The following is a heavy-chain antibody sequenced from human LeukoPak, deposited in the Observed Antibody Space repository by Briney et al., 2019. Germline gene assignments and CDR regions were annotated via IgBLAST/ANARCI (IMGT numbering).Heavy chain of an antibody. D-gene: IGHD2-8*02. Sequence: PGGSLRPSSAASGFTFASNAMSWVRQAPGKGLEWVSAISGSGGSTYYADSVKGRFTISRDNSKNTLYLQVNSLRAEDTAVYYCAKDLYRWYFNYWGQGTLVTVSS. J-gene: IGHJ4*02. CDR1: GFTFASNA. CDR2: ISGSGGST. V-gene: IGHV3-23*01. CDR3: AKDLYRWYFNY.